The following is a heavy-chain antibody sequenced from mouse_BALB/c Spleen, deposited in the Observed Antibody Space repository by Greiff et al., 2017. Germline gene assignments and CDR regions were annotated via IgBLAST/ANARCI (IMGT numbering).Heavy chain of an antibody. V-gene: IGHV5-4*02. CDR3: ARDGSYYAMDY. Sequence: EVQGVESGGGLVKPGGSLKLSCAASGFTFSDYYMYWVRQTPEKRLEWVATISDGGSYTYYPDSAKGRFTISRDNAKNNLYLQMSSLKSEDTAMYYCARDGSYYAMDYWGQGTSVTVSS. CDR1: GFTFSDYY. CDR2: ISDGGSYT. J-gene: IGHJ4*01. D-gene: IGHD2-2*01.